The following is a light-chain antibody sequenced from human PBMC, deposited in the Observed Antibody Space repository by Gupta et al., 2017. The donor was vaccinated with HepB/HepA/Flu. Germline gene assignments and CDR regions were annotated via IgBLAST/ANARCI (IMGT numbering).Light chain of an antibody. CDR1: QSISY. CDR2: GAS. J-gene: IGKJ4*01. V-gene: IGKV3-20*01. CDR3: QQYGGSPLFT. Sequence: VLTQSPGTLSLSPGERATLSCRASQSISYLARYQQKPGQSPRLLISGASTRAAGIPDRFSGSGSGTDVTLTISRLEPEDFAVYYCQQYGGSPLFTFGGGTKVDIK.